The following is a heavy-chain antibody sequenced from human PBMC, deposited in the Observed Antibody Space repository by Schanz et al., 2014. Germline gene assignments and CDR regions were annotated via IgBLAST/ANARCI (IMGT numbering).Heavy chain of an antibody. V-gene: IGHV3-7*01. D-gene: IGHD2-2*02. CDR3: ATQYCSGTTCYTDSWDH. Sequence: EVQLVESGGGLLQPGGSLRLSCAASGFTFGTFWMSWVRQAPGKGLEWVANINQDGSQKYYVGSVKGRFTISRDNAKDSLYLQMTSLRAKDTAVYYCATQYCSGTTCYTDSWDHWGQGTLVTVSS. CDR1: GFTFGTFW. J-gene: IGHJ4*01. CDR2: INQDGSQK.